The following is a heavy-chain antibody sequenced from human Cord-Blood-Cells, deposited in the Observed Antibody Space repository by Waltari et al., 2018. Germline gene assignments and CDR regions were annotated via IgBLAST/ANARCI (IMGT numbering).Heavy chain of an antibody. CDR2: IIPILGIA. CDR1: GGTFSSSA. V-gene: IGHV1-69*09. Sequence: QVQLVQSGAEVTKPGSSVKVSCKASGGTFSSSAISWERQTPGQGLEWMGRIIPILGIANYAQKFQGRVTITADKSTSTAYMELSSLRSEDTAVYYCAREGPTTGDDAFDIRGQGTMVTVSS. D-gene: IGHD7-27*01. CDR3: AREGPTTGDDAFDI. J-gene: IGHJ3*02.